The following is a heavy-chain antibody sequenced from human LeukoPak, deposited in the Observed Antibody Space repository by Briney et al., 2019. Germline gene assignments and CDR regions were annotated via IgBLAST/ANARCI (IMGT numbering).Heavy chain of an antibody. CDR1: VGSISSSNW. CDR2: IYYSGST. D-gene: IGHD2-15*01. CDR3: ARKSGYCSGGSCYRHFDY. J-gene: IGHJ4*02. V-gene: IGHV4-4*02. Sequence: SGTLSLTCAVSVGSISSSNWWSWVRQPPGKGLEWIGYIYYSGSTNYNPSLKSRVTISVDTSKNQFSLKLSSVTAADTAVYYCARKSGYCSGGSCYRHFDYWGQGTLVTVSS.